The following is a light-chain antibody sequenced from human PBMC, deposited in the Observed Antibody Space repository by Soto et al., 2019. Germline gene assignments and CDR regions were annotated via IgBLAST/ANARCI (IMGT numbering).Light chain of an antibody. J-gene: IGKJ4*01. CDR2: GAS. CDR1: QNISNY. V-gene: IGKV3D-15*01. Sequence: LVLTQSPATLSVSPGERATLSCRASQNISNYLAWYQQKPGQAPRLLIFGASYRATGIPARFSGSGSGTEFNLTISSLQSEDFAVYFCQQYDDWLRLTFGGGTKVDIK. CDR3: QQYDDWLRLT.